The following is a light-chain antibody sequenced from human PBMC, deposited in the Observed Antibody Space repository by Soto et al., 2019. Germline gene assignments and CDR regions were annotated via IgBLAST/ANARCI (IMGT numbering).Light chain of an antibody. V-gene: IGKV1-5*03. J-gene: IGKJ2*01. Sequence: DIQMTQSPSTLSASAGDRVTITCRASQTINSWLAWYQHKPGKAPKLLIYKASSLDSGVPPRCSGSGSWTEFTLTISSLQHGDLATYYCQQYKSHSYTCGQGTKLEIK. CDR2: KAS. CDR3: QQYKSHSYT. CDR1: QTINSW.